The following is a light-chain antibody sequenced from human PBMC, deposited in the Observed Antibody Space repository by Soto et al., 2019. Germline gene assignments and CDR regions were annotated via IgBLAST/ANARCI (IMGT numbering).Light chain of an antibody. CDR3: QAWDSSSVV. Sequence: SYELTQPPSVSVSPGQTASITCSGDKLGDKYAYWYQQKPGQSPVLVMFQDRQRPSGIPERFSGSNSGNTATLTISGTQAMDEADYYCQAWDSSSVVFGGGTKLTVL. J-gene: IGLJ2*01. CDR2: QDR. V-gene: IGLV3-1*01. CDR1: KLGDKY.